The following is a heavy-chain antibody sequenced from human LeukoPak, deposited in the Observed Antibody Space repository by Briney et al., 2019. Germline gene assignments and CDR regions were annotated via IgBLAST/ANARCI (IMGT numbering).Heavy chain of an antibody. CDR3: AGGYSYGTAA. CDR2: ISSSRSYI. Sequence: GGSLRLSCAASGFTFSSYSVTWVRQAPGKGLEWVSSISSSRSYIYYADSVKGRFTISRDNAKNSLYLQMNSLRAEDTAVYYCAGGYSYGTAAWGQGTLVTVSS. V-gene: IGHV3-21*01. CDR1: GFTFSSYS. J-gene: IGHJ5*02. D-gene: IGHD5-18*01.